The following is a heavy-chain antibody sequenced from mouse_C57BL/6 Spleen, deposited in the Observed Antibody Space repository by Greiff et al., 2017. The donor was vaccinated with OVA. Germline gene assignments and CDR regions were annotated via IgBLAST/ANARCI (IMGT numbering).Heavy chain of an antibody. D-gene: IGHD1-1*01. CDR1: GFSLTSYG. Sequence: VKLVESGPGLVAPSPSLSITCTVSGFSLTSYGVDWVRQSPGKGLELLGVIWGVGRTNYNSALKSRLSISKDNSKSQVFLKMNSLQTDDTAMYYWASGSSEFAYWGQGTLVTVSA. V-gene: IGHV2-6*01. J-gene: IGHJ3*01. CDR2: IWGVGRT. CDR3: ASGSSEFAY.